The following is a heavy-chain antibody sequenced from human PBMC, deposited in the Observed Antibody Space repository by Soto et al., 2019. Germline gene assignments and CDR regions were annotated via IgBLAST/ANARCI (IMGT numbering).Heavy chain of an antibody. CDR1: GFRVSDYW. Sequence: EVQLVESGGGLVQPGGSLRLACAGSGFRVSDYWMHWVRQAPGKGLVWVSRVSNEGSKEYADFVKGRFTLSTDNAKNTLYLEMDSLSVEDTALYYCTATPRNGMGVWGQGTKVTVAS. CDR2: VSNEGSK. J-gene: IGHJ6*02. CDR3: TATPRNGMGV. V-gene: IGHV3-74*01.